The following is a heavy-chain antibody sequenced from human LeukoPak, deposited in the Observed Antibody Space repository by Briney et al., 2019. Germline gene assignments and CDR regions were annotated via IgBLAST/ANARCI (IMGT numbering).Heavy chain of an antibody. J-gene: IGHJ5*02. D-gene: IGHD6-19*01. CDR2: ISAYNGNT. V-gene: IGHV1-18*01. Sequence: ASVKVSCKASGYTFTSYGISWVRQAPGQGLEWMGWISAYNGNTNYAQKLQGRVTMTTDTSTSTAYMELRSLRSDDTAVYYCARAPLQWLVPWFDPWGQGTLVTVSS. CDR1: GYTFTSYG. CDR3: ARAPLQWLVPWFDP.